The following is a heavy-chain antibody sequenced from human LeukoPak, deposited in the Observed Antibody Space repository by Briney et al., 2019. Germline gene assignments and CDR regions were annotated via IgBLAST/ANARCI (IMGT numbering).Heavy chain of an antibody. CDR1: GYTFTGYY. D-gene: IGHD5-18*01. V-gene: IGHV1-2*02. CDR2: INPNSGGT. J-gene: IGHJ4*02. Sequence: ASVKVSCKASGYTFTGYYMHWVRQAPGQGLEWMGWINPNSGGTNYAQKFQGRVTMTRDTSISTAYMELSRLRSDDTAVYYCARESDTAMVIDDYWGQGTLVTVSS. CDR3: ARESDTAMVIDDY.